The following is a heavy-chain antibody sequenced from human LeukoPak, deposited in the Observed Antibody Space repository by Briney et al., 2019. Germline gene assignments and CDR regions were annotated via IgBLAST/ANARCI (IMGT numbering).Heavy chain of an antibody. Sequence: PSETLSLTCTVSGGSISSYYWSWIRQPAGKGLEWIGRIYTSGSTTYNPSLKSRVTMSVDTSKNQFSLKLSSVTAADTAVYYCARDRYYYDSSGYLFDYWGQGTLVTVSS. CDR2: IYTSGST. V-gene: IGHV4-4*07. J-gene: IGHJ4*02. D-gene: IGHD3-22*01. CDR3: ARDRYYYDSSGYLFDY. CDR1: GGSISSYY.